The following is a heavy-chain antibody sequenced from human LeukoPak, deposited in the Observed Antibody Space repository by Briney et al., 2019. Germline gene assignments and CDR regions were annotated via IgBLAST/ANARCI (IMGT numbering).Heavy chain of an antibody. V-gene: IGHV4-34*01. CDR2: ISHSGST. CDR1: GGSFSGYY. D-gene: IGHD3-10*01. CDR3: ARGAHYYSSGSRAIQY. Sequence: PSETLSLTCAVYGGSFSGYYWSWIRQPPGKGLEWIEEISHSGSTNYNPSLKSRVTISVDTSKNQFSLKLSSVTAADTAVYYCARGAHYYSSGSRAIQYWGQGTLVTVSS. J-gene: IGHJ4*02.